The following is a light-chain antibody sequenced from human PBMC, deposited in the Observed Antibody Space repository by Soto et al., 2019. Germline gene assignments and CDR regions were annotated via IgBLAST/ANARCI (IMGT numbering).Light chain of an antibody. CDR1: QNLVHSNGYNY. V-gene: IGKV2-28*01. Sequence: EIVLTQSPLSLPVTPGEPASISCRPSQNLVHSNGYNYLNWYLQKPGQSPQLXIYLGSNRDSGVPDRFSGSGAGTDCTRTINRVEAEDVGLYFCAQGLATTFTFGGGTKVDIK. CDR3: AQGLATTFT. J-gene: IGKJ4*01. CDR2: LGS.